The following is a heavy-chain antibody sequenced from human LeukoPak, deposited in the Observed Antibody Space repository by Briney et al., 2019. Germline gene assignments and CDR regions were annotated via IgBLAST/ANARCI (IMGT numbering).Heavy chain of an antibody. CDR2: INAGNGNT. D-gene: IGHD2-15*01. CDR1: GYTFTSYA. Sequence: GASVKVSCKASGYTFTSYAMHWVRQAPGQRLEWMGWINAGNGNTKYSQKFQGRVTITRDTFASTAYMELNSLRAEDTAVYYCARTRARYCSGGSCYSHPDYWGQGTLVTVSS. J-gene: IGHJ4*02. V-gene: IGHV1-3*01. CDR3: ARTRARYCSGGSCYSHPDY.